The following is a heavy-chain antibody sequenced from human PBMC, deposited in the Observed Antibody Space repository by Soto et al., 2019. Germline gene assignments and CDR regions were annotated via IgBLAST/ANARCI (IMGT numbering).Heavy chain of an antibody. CDR2: ISGSGGST. Sequence: PGGSLRLSCAASGFTFSSYAMSWVRQAPGKGLEWVSAISGSGGSTYYADSVKGRFTISRDNSKNTLYLQMNSLRAEDTAVYYCARDRLIVSSGRGLLVGYGMDVWGQGTTVTSP. D-gene: IGHD3-10*01. J-gene: IGHJ6*02. V-gene: IGHV3-23*01. CDR1: GFTFSSYA. CDR3: ARDRLIVSSGRGLLVGYGMDV.